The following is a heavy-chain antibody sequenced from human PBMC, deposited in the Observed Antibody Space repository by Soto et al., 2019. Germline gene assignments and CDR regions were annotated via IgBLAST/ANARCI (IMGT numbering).Heavy chain of an antibody. V-gene: IGHV1-8*02. CDR3: AREVVETSSLWLDP. CDR2: MNTNTNTT. D-gene: IGHD6-6*01. Sequence: ASVKVSCKASGYIFTDFGIHWVRQAPGQGLEWIGWMNTNTNTTDSAEVFEGRVSLTWDTSISTAYMQLNSLKIDDTAVYYCAREVVETSSLWLDPWGQGTLVTVSS. J-gene: IGHJ5*02. CDR1: GYIFTDFG.